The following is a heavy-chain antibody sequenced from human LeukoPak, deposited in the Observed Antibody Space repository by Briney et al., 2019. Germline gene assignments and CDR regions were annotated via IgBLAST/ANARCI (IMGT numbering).Heavy chain of an antibody. D-gene: IGHD3-22*01. CDR3: ARGAQWLLLPSGLDY. Sequence: PGGSLRLSCAASGFTFSSCGMHWVRQAPGKGLDWVAFIRYDGSNKYYADSVKGRFTISRGNSKNTLYLQMNSLRAEDTAVYYCARGAQWLLLPSGLDYWGQGTLVTVSS. CDR2: IRYDGSNK. J-gene: IGHJ4*02. V-gene: IGHV3-30*02. CDR1: GFTFSSCG.